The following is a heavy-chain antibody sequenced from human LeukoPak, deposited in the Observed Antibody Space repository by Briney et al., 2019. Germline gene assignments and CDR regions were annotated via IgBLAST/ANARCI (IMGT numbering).Heavy chain of an antibody. J-gene: IGHJ4*02. CDR1: GFTFSSYA. Sequence: GGSLRLSCAASGFTFSSYAMSWVRQAPGKGLEWVSGISGSGGSTYYTDSVKGRFTISRDNSKNTLYLQMNSLRAEDTAVYYCAKVGGFDFWSGYYYFGYWSQGTLVTVSS. D-gene: IGHD3-3*01. CDR3: AKVGGFDFWSGYYYFGY. V-gene: IGHV3-23*01. CDR2: ISGSGGST.